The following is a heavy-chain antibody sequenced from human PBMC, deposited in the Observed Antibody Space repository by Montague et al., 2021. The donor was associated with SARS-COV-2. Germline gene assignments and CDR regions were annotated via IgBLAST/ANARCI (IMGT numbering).Heavy chain of an antibody. CDR2: IYYSGST. V-gene: IGHV4-31*03. D-gene: IGHD6-13*01. J-gene: IGHJ6*01. CDR1: GGSISSGGYY. Sequence: TLSLTRTLSGGSISSGGYYWSWIREHPGKGLEWIGYIYYSGSTYYXRCLKSRVTISVDTSKNQFSLKLSSVTAADAAVYYCARVGRQQLVRLSGMDVWGQGTKVTVSS. CDR3: ARVGRQQLVRLSGMDV.